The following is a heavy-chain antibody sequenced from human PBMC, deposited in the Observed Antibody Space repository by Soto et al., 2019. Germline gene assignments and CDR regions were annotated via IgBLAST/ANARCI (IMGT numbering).Heavy chain of an antibody. Sequence: SETLSLTCTVSGGSISGYYWGWIRQSPVSGLELIGYIHYSGSTYYNPSLNSRVTISLDTSKKQFSLKLSSVTAVDTAVYYCARLAAMGEFDYWGQGTLVTVSS. CDR1: GGSISGYY. V-gene: IGHV4-59*08. D-gene: IGHD5-18*01. CDR2: IHYSGST. J-gene: IGHJ4*02. CDR3: ARLAAMGEFDY.